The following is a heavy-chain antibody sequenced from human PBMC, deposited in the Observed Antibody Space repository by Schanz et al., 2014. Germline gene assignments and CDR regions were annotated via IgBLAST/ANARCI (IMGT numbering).Heavy chain of an antibody. D-gene: IGHD6-6*01. J-gene: IGHJ4*02. CDR1: GFTFRSYG. CDR2: ISFDGGKT. CDR3: ARVGRDYISSSVLDSLHY. V-gene: IGHV3-30*04. Sequence: QVVLMESGGGVVRPGRSVRLSCVASGFTFRSYGMHWVRQAPGNGLEWVAHISFDGGKTYYADSVKGRFTISRDNTKNPLFLQMNSLRPEDTAMYFCARVGRDYISSSVLDSLHYWGQGSLVTVS.